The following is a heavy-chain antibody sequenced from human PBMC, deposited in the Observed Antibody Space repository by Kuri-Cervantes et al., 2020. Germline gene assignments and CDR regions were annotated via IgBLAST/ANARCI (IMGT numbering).Heavy chain of an antibody. CDR3: AREAAADPYYYYGMDV. D-gene: IGHD6-13*01. Sequence: GESLKISCAASGFTFSSYAMHWVRQAPGKGLEWVAVISYDGSNKYYAGSVKGRFTISRDNSKNTLYLQMNSLRAEDTAVYYCAREAAADPYYYYGMDVWGQGTTVTVSS. CDR2: ISYDGSNK. V-gene: IGHV3-30-3*01. J-gene: IGHJ6*02. CDR1: GFTFSSYA.